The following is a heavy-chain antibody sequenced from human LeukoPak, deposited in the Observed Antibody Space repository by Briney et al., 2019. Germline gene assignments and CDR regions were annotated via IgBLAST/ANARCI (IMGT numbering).Heavy chain of an antibody. CDR3: AKEREPAATLYYFDY. Sequence: GGSLRLSCAASGFTFNTYGIHWVRQAPGKGLEWVAFIRYDGRNKYFADSVKGRFTISRDNSKNTLYLQMNSLRGEDTAVYYCAKEREPAATLYYFDYWGQGTLVTVSS. J-gene: IGHJ4*02. D-gene: IGHD2-2*01. CDR1: GFTFNTYG. V-gene: IGHV3-30*02. CDR2: IRYDGRNK.